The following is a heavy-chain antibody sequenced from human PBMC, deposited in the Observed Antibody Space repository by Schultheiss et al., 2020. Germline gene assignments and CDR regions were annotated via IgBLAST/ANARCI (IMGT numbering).Heavy chain of an antibody. CDR3: ARDYYDSGGYDYWYFDL. CDR1: GASISNNY. D-gene: IGHD3-22*01. CDR2: INHSVGT. V-gene: IGHV4-34*01. Sequence: SETLSLTCTVSGASISNNYWSWIRQLPGKGLEWIGEINHSVGTNYNPSLKSRVTISVDTSKNQFSLKLISVTAADTAVYYCARDYYDSGGYDYWYFDLWGRGTLVTVSS. J-gene: IGHJ2*01.